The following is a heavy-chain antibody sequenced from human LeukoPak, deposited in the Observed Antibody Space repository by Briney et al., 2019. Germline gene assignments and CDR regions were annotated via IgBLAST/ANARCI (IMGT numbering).Heavy chain of an antibody. CDR2: INHSGST. CDR3: ARGPPYSSGWYLY. CDR1: GLSFSGYY. D-gene: IGHD6-19*01. J-gene: IGHJ4*02. Sequence: SETLSLTCAVYGLSFSGYYWSWLRQPPGRGLEWLGEINHSGSTNYNPSLKSRVTISVDTSKNQFSLKLSSVAAADTAVYYCARGPPYSSGWYLYWGQGTLVTVSS. V-gene: IGHV4-34*01.